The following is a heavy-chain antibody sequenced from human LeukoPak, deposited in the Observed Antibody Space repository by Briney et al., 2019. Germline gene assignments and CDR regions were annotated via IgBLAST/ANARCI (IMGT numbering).Heavy chain of an antibody. CDR2: VSYDGSNK. Sequence: GGSLRLSCAASGFTFSSYGMHWVRQAPGKGLEWVAVVSYDGSNKYYADSVKGRFTISRDNSKNTLYLQMNSLRAEDTAVYYCAGSGSFQALKYWGQGTLVTVSS. CDR3: AGSGSFQALKY. J-gene: IGHJ4*02. CDR1: GFTFSSYG. D-gene: IGHD3-10*01. V-gene: IGHV3-30*03.